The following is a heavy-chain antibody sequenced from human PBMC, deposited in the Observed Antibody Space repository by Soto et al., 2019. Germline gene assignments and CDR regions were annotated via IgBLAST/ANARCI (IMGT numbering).Heavy chain of an antibody. Sequence: QVQLLESGPGLVKTSQTLSLTCSVSGGSTGSGGFYWSWVRQHPGKGLEWIGYIYYTGSAYYSPSLKSGVSISVDTSKNQFSLILDSVTVADTAVYYCARADYGDRGLAFDSWGQGVLVTVSS. CDR3: ARADYGDRGLAFDS. D-gene: IGHD4-17*01. J-gene: IGHJ4*02. V-gene: IGHV4-31*03. CDR1: GGSTGSGGFY. CDR2: IYYTGSA.